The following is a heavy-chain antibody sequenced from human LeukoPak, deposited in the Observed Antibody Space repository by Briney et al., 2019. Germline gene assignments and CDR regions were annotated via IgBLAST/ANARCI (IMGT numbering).Heavy chain of an antibody. D-gene: IGHD5-18*01. Sequence: GASVKVSCKASGYTFTSYAMHWVRQAPGQRLEWMGWINAGNGNTKYSQEFQGRVTITRDTSASTAYMELSSLRSEDMAVYYCARASVGYSYGSKAFDIWGQGTMVTVSS. V-gene: IGHV1-3*03. J-gene: IGHJ3*02. CDR1: GYTFTSYA. CDR3: ARASVGYSYGSKAFDI. CDR2: INAGNGNT.